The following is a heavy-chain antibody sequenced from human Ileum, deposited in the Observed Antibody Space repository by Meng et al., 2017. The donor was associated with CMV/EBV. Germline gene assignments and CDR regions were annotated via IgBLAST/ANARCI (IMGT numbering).Heavy chain of an antibody. V-gene: IGHV6-1*01. CDR1: GDSVSTDSAA. D-gene: IGHD3-10*01. Sequence: SQTRSLTGAISGDSVSTDSAAWTWTRQSPSRGLEWLGRTYYRSKWYNDYAVSVKSRITINPDTSRNQFSLQLNSVTPEDTAVYYCARIWAAAFDIWGQGTMVTVSS. J-gene: IGHJ3*02. CDR2: TYYRSKWYN. CDR3: ARIWAAAFDI.